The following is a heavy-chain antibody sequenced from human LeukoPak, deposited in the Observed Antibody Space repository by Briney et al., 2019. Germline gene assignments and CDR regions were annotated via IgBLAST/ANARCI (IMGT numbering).Heavy chain of an antibody. CDR3: ARETNNYYYDSAAYYTPLDY. V-gene: IGHV3-23*01. Sequence: GGSLRLSCAASGFTFSSSAMSWVRQAPGKGLEWVSAISNNGGYTYYADSVQGRFTISRDNSKSTLYLQMNSLRAEDTAMYYCARETNNYYYDSAAYYTPLDYWGQGTLVTVSS. CDR1: GFTFSSSA. J-gene: IGHJ4*02. CDR2: ISNNGGYT. D-gene: IGHD3-22*01.